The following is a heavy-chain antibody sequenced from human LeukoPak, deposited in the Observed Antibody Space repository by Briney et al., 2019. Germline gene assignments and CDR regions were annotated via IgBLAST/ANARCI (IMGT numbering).Heavy chain of an antibody. CDR3: ARAQEGYYYDSSGRRGAFDI. CDR1: GGSISSYY. CDR2: IYTSGST. J-gene: IGHJ3*02. Sequence: SETLSLTCTVSGGSISSYYWSWIRQPAGKGLEWIGRIYTSGSTNYNPSLKSRVTMSVDTSKNQFSLKLSSVTAADTAVYYCARAQEGYYYDSSGRRGAFDIWGQGTMVTVPS. V-gene: IGHV4-4*07. D-gene: IGHD3-22*01.